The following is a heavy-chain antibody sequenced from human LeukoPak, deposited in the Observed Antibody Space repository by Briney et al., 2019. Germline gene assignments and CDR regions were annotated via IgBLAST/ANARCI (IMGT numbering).Heavy chain of an antibody. D-gene: IGHD6-13*01. V-gene: IGHV4-59*01. CDR3: ARSDSHSVASAGPYYYGMDV. CDR1: GGSISSYY. Sequence: SETLSLTCTVSGGSISSYYWSWIRQPPGKGLEWIGYIYYSGSTNYNPSLKSRVTISVDTSKNQFSLRLNSVTAADTAVYYCARSDSHSVASAGPYYYGMDVWGQGTAVTVSS. J-gene: IGHJ6*02. CDR2: IYYSGST.